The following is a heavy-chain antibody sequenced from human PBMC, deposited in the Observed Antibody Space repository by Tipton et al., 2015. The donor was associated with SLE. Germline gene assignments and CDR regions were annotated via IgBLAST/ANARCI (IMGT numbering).Heavy chain of an antibody. V-gene: IGHV4-61*08. Sequence: TLSLTCAVSGGSINSGDYYWVWIRQPPGKGLEWIGYMYYSGSTKYNPSLKSRVTISVDTSKNQFSLKLSSVTAADTAVYYCARGATVDWDRVAFDSWGQGTLVTVSS. J-gene: IGHJ4*02. D-gene: IGHD3/OR15-3a*01. CDR2: MYYSGST. CDR3: ARGATVDWDRVAFDS. CDR1: GGSINSGDYY.